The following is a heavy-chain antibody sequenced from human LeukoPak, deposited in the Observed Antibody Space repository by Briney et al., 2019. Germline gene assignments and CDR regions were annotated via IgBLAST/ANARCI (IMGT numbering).Heavy chain of an antibody. CDR3: ARSVAGDDAFDI. CDR2: ISGGSSFT. J-gene: IGHJ3*02. V-gene: IGHV3-11*03. CDR1: GFSISGYY. Sequence: GGSLRLSCAASGFSISGYYMSWIRQAPGKGLEWVSYISGGSSFTNSADSVKGRFTVSRDNARNSLYLQMNSLRAEDTAVYLCARSVAGDDAFDIWGQGTVVTVSS. D-gene: IGHD6-19*01.